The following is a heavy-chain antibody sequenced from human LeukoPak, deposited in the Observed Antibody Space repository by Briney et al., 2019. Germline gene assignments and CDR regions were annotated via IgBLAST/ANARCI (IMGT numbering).Heavy chain of an antibody. CDR1: GGSISSYY. V-gene: IGHV4-59*04. J-gene: IGHJ4*02. CDR3: ARGPEHYDILTGIDY. CDR2: IYYSGST. Sequence: PSETLSLTCTVSGGSISSYYWSWIRQPPGKGLEWIGSIYYSGSTYYNPSLKSRVTISVDTSKNQFSLKLSSVTAADTAVYYCARGPEHYDILTGIDYWGQGTLVTVSS. D-gene: IGHD3-9*01.